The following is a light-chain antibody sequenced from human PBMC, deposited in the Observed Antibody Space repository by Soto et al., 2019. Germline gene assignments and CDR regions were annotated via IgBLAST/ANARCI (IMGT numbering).Light chain of an antibody. CDR1: SIDVGGYNY. J-gene: IGLJ2*01. CDR2: GVT. V-gene: IGLV2-14*01. Sequence: QSALTQPASVSGSPGQSITISCTGTSIDVGGYNYVSWYQHHPGKAPKLMIYGVTNRPSGVSIRFSGSKSGNTASLTISGLQPEDEADYYCTSYIHRRTLLVFGGGTKLTVL. CDR3: TSYIHRRTLLV.